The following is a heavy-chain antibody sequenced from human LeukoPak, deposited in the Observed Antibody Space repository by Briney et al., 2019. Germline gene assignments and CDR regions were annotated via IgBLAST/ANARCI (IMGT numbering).Heavy chain of an antibody. CDR2: IDPNSGGT. V-gene: IGHV1-2*02. CDR1: GYTFTGYY. Sequence: GASVKVSCKASGYTFTGYYMHWVRQAPGQGLEWMGWIDPNSGGTNYAQKFQGRVTMTRDTSISTAYMELSRLRSDDTAVYYCARAAYESSGHDYWGQGTLVTVSS. CDR3: ARAAYESSGHDY. J-gene: IGHJ4*02. D-gene: IGHD3-22*01.